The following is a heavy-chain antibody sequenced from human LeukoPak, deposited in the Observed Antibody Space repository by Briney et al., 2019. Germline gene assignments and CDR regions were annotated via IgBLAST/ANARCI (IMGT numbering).Heavy chain of an antibody. CDR3: ARPGTYYYDSSGYPPYGFDP. V-gene: IGHV1-2*02. CDR2: INPNSGGT. CDR1: GYTFTGYY. Sequence: ASVKVSCKASGYTFTGYYMHWVRQAPRQGLEWMGWINPNSGGTNYAQKFQGRVTMTRDTSISTAYMELSRLRSDDTAVYYCARPGTYYYDSSGYPPYGFDPWGQGTLVTVSS. D-gene: IGHD3-22*01. J-gene: IGHJ5*02.